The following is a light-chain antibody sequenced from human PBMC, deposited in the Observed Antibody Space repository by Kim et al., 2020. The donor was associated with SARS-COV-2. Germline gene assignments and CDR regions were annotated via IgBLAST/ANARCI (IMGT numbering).Light chain of an antibody. CDR3: AAWDDSLNGGV. Sequence: GQRVTISCSGSSSNIGSNTVIWYQQHPGTDPKLLIYSNNQRPSGGPDRCSGSKSGTSASLAISGLQSEDEADYYCAAWDDSLNGGVFGGGTQLTVL. J-gene: IGLJ3*02. V-gene: IGLV1-44*01. CDR2: SNN. CDR1: SSNIGSNT.